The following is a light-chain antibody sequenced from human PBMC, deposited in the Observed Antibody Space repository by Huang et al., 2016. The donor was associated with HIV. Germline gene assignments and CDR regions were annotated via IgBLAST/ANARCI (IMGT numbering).Light chain of an antibody. CDR3: QQYHTYPLVT. CDR2: AAS. J-gene: IGKJ4*01. Sequence: IQMTQSPSSRSASTGDRVTISCRASQGISNFLAWFQQTPGKAPKLLIYAASTLQSGVPARVIGSGSGTDFSLTISNLQSDDFASYFCQQYHTYPLVTFGGGTKVEIK. V-gene: IGKV1-8*01. CDR1: QGISNF.